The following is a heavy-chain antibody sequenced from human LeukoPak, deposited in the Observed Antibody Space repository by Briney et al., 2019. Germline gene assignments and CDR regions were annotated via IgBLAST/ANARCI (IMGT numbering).Heavy chain of an antibody. CDR3: AKDGTVTTGHFDY. J-gene: IGHJ4*02. Sequence: GGSLRLFCAASGFTFSSYAMSWVRQAAGKGLEWVSAISGSGGSTYYADSVKGRFTISRDNSKNTLYLQMNSLRAEDTAVYYCAKDGTVTTGHFDYWGQGTLVTVSS. D-gene: IGHD4-17*01. V-gene: IGHV3-23*01. CDR2: ISGSGGST. CDR1: GFTFSSYA.